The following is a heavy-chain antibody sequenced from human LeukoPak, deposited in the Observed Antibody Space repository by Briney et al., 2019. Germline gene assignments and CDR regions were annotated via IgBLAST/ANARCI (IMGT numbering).Heavy chain of an antibody. CDR1: GYTFTGYY. Sequence: ASVKVSCKASGYTFTGYYMHGVRQAPGRGLEWMGWINPNTGGTNYAQKFQGRVTMTRDTSINTAYMELSSLRSADTAMYYCARDVLLAVSAIDYWGQGTPVTVSS. CDR3: ARDVLLAVSAIDY. CDR2: INPNTGGT. J-gene: IGHJ4*02. V-gene: IGHV1-2*02. D-gene: IGHD6-19*01.